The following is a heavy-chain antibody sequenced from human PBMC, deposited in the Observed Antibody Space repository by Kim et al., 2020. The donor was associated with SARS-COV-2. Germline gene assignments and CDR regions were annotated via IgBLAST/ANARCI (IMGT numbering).Heavy chain of an antibody. Sequence: SQTLSLTCAISGDSVSSNSAARNWIRQSPSRGLEWLGRIYYRSKWYNDYAVSVKSRITINPDTSKNQFSLQLNSVTPEDTAVYYCARHRIAAAGGNWFDPWGQGTLVTVSS. J-gene: IGHJ5*02. V-gene: IGHV6-1*01. CDR1: GDSVSSNSAA. CDR3: ARHRIAAAGGNWFDP. CDR2: IYYRSKWYN. D-gene: IGHD6-13*01.